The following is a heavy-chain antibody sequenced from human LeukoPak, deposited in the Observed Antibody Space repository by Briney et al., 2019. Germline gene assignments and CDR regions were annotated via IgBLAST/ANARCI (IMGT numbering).Heavy chain of an antibody. CDR3: ASQPAVIDLDC. V-gene: IGHV3-7*01. J-gene: IGHJ4*02. CDR1: GFSFSSYW. CDR2: INPDGGKK. Sequence: GGSLRLSCAASGFSFSSYWMTWVRQAPGKGLEWVANINPDGGKKTYVDSVKGRFTISRDNAKNSLYLQMSSLRVEDTAVYYCASQPAVIDLDCWGQGTLVTVPS. D-gene: IGHD2/OR15-2a*01.